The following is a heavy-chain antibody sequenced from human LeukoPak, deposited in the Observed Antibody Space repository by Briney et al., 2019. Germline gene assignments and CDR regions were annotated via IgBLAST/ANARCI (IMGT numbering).Heavy chain of an antibody. J-gene: IGHJ4*02. CDR3: ARQNGPFDY. CDR2: TYYRSKWYY. CDR1: GDSVSSNSVA. V-gene: IGHV6-1*01. Sequence: SQTLSLTCAISGDSVSSNSVAWNWTRQSPSRGLEWLVRTYYRSKWYYDYAVSVKSRITINPDTSKNQFSLQFNSMIPEDTAVYYCARQNGPFDYWGQGTLVTVSS. D-gene: IGHD1-1*01.